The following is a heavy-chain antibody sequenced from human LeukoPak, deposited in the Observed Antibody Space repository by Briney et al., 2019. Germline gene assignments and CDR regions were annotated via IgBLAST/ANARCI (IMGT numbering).Heavy chain of an antibody. Sequence: SETLSLTCTVSGGSISSSSYYWGWIRQPPGKGLEWIGNIYYSGSTYYNPSLKSRVTISVDTSKNQFSLKLSSVTAADTAIYYCARLDSSGPNDYWGRGTLVIVSS. J-gene: IGHJ4*02. V-gene: IGHV4-39*01. D-gene: IGHD6-19*01. CDR2: IYYSGST. CDR3: ARLDSSGPNDY. CDR1: GGSISSSSYY.